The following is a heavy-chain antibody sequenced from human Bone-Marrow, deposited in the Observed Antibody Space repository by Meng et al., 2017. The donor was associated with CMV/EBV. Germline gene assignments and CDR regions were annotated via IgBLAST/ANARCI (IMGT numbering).Heavy chain of an antibody. CDR1: GFNFRTYW. Sequence: GESLKISCAASGFNFRTYWMSWVRQAPGKGLEWVANIKQDGSEKYYVDSVKGRFTISRDNAKHSLYLQMNSLRAEDTAVYYCASSKGFWSGFEDYFDYWGQGTLVTVSS. CDR3: ASSKGFWSGFEDYFDY. J-gene: IGHJ4*02. V-gene: IGHV3-7*01. D-gene: IGHD3-3*01. CDR2: IKQDGSEK.